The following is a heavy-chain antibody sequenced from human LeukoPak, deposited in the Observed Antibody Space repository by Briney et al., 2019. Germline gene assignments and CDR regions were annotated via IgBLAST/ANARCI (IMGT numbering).Heavy chain of an antibody. CDR2: IIPLFGTP. CDR3: ASLPETYSCGLYTVDY. Sequence: ASVKVSCKASGGTLSSYVINWVRQAPGQGLEWMGGIIPLFGTPNYAQRFQGRLTITADESTNTVYMELSSLRFDDTAVYYCASLPETYSCGLYTVDYWGQGTLLTVSS. D-gene: IGHD3-16*01. CDR1: GGTLSSYV. V-gene: IGHV1-69*13. J-gene: IGHJ4*02.